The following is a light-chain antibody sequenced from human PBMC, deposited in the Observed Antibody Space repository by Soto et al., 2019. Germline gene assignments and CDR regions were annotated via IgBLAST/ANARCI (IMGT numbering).Light chain of an antibody. CDR1: QDISNY. J-gene: IGKJ2*01. V-gene: IGKV1-27*01. CDR3: QKYNGAPHT. CDR2: AAS. Sequence: DIPMTQSPSSLSASVGDRVTITCRASQDISNYLAWFQQKPGKVPKLLIYAASTLHSGVPSRFSGSGSGTDFTLTISSLQPEDVAIYYCQKYNGAPHTFGQGTKLEI.